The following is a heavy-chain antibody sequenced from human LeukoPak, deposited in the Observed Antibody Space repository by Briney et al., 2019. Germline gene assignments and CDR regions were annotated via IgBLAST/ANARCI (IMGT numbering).Heavy chain of an antibody. Sequence: PSETLSLTCAVSGGSISSGGYSWSWLRQPPGQGLEWIGYIYHSGSTYYNPSLKSRVTISVDRSKNQFSLKLSSVTAADTAVYYCARAYDFHVDYWGQGTLVTVSS. CDR1: GGSISSGGYS. D-gene: IGHD3-3*01. CDR3: ARAYDFHVDY. V-gene: IGHV4-30-2*01. CDR2: IYHSGST. J-gene: IGHJ4*02.